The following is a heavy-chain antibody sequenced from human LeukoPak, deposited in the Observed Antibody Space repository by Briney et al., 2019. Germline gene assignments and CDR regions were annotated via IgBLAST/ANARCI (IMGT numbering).Heavy chain of an antibody. CDR1: GFTFSSYS. CDR2: ISSSSSYI. J-gene: IGHJ4*02. CDR3: ARLSIAVAGDFDY. V-gene: IGHV3-21*01. D-gene: IGHD6-19*01. Sequence: GGSLRLSCAASGFTFSSYSMNWVRQAPGKGLEWVSSISSSSSYIYYADSVKGRFTISRDNAKNSLYLQMNSLRAEDTAVYYCARLSIAVAGDFDYWGQGTLVTVSS.